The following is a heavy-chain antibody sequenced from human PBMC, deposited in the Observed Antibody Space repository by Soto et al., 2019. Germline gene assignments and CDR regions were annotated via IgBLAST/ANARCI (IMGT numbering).Heavy chain of an antibody. V-gene: IGHV1-69*06. CDR1: GGTFSSYA. CDR3: AREYSDYPSYGMDV. J-gene: IGHJ6*02. D-gene: IGHD5-12*01. CDR2: IIPIFGTA. Sequence: SVKVSCKASGGTFSSYAISWVRQAPGQGLEWMGGIIPIFGTANYAQKFQGRVTITADKSTSTAYMELSSLRSEDTAVYYCAREYSDYPSYGMDVWGQGTAVTVSS.